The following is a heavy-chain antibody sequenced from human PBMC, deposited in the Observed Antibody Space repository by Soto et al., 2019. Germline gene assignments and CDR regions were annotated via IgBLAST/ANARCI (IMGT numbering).Heavy chain of an antibody. V-gene: IGHV4-31*03. CDR3: ARTPYGDYFLWFDP. CDR1: GGSISSGGYY. CDR2: IYYSGST. D-gene: IGHD4-17*01. Sequence: SETLSLTCTVSGGSISSGGYYWSWIRQHPGKGLEWIGYIYYSGSTYYNPSLKSRVTISVDTSKNQFSLKLSSVTAADTAVYYCARTPYGDYFLWFDPWGQGTLVTVSS. J-gene: IGHJ5*02.